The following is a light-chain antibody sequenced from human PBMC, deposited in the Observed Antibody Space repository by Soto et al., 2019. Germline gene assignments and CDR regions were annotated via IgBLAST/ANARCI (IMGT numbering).Light chain of an antibody. V-gene: IGKV3-20*01. CDR2: GAS. CDR3: QQYGSSHLT. Sequence: EIVLTQSPGTLSLSPGERATLSCRVSQSVSSSYLAWYQQKPGQAPRLLISGASTRATGIPDRFSGSGSGTDFTLTISRLEPEDFAVYYCQQYGSSHLTFGGGTKVEIK. J-gene: IGKJ4*01. CDR1: QSVSSSY.